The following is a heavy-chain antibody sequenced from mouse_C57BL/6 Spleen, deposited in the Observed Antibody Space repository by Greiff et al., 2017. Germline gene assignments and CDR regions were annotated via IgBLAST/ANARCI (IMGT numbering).Heavy chain of an antibody. CDR3: ARWLLNY. CDR2: INPNNGGT. J-gene: IGHJ2*01. V-gene: IGHV1-26*01. Sequence: EVQLQQSGPELVKPGASVKISCKASGYTFTDYYMNWVKQSHGKSLEWIGDINPNNGGTSYNQKFKGKATLTVDKSSSTAYMELRSLTSEDSAVXYCARWLLNYWGQGTTLTVSS. D-gene: IGHD2-3*01. CDR1: GYTFTDYY.